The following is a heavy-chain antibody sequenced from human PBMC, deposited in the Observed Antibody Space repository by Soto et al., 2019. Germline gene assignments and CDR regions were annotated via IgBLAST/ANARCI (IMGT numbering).Heavy chain of an antibody. CDR1: TGYA. J-gene: IGHJ5*02. V-gene: IGHV3-23*01. D-gene: IGHD3-9*01. Sequence: GGSLRLSCTALTGYAMSWVRRGPGKGLEWISTISPTGNAHYADSVEGRFTISRDDSKNTFYLQMNNLRADDTGVYYCAKDPSTGHADLWGQGTLVTVSS. CDR3: AKDPSTGHADL. CDR2: ISPTGNA.